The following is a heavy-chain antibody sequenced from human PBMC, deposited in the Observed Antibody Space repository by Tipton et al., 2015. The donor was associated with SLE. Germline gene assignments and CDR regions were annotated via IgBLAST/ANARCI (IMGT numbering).Heavy chain of an antibody. CDR1: GFSVGSNY. CDR3: ARDQLSWVVF. J-gene: IGHJ4*02. CDR2: IFSGGST. D-gene: IGHD3-16*02. Sequence: SLRLSCEAAGFSVGSNYLSWVRQAPGKGLEWVSVIFSGGSTKYAESVKGRFTISRDKSKNTLYLQMNSLRAEDTAVYYCARDQLSWVVFWGQGTLVTVSS. V-gene: IGHV3-66*01.